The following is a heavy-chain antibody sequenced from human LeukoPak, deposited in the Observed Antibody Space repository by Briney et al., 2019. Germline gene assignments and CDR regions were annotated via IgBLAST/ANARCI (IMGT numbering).Heavy chain of an antibody. J-gene: IGHJ4*02. D-gene: IGHD6-13*01. CDR1: GDSVSSNSAA. Sequence: SQTLSLTCAISGDSVSSNSAAWNWIRQSPSRGIEWLGRTYYRSKWYNDYAVSVKSRITINPDTSKHQFSLQLNSVTPEDTAVYYCARDLSRLGYSSSWYDNWGQGTLVTVSS. V-gene: IGHV6-1*01. CDR3: ARDLSRLGYSSSWYDN. CDR2: TYYRSKWYN.